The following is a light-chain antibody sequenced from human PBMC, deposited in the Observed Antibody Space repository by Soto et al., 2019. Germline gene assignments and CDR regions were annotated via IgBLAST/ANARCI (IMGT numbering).Light chain of an antibody. CDR2: DAS. J-gene: IGKJ3*01. CDR3: QQYGAPPLT. Sequence: EIVLTQSSATLSLSPGERATLSCRASQSVSSYLAWYQQKPGQAPRLLIYDASNRATGIPARFSGSGSGTDFALTISRLEPEDFAVYYCQQYGAPPLTFGPGTKVD. V-gene: IGKV3-11*01. CDR1: QSVSSY.